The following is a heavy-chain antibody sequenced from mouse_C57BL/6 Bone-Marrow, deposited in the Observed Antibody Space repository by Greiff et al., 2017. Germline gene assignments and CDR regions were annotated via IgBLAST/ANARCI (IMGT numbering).Heavy chain of an antibody. CDR1: GFSLSTFGMG. Sequence: QVTLKVSGPGILQPSQTLSLTCSFSGFSLSTFGMGVGWIRHPSGKGLEWLAHIWWDDDKYYNPALKSRRTISKDTSKNQVFLKIANVNTADTATYYCARILFYYGSSYVGFAYWGQGTLVTVSA. J-gene: IGHJ3*01. V-gene: IGHV8-8*01. D-gene: IGHD1-1*01. CDR2: IWWDDDK. CDR3: ARILFYYGSSYVGFAY.